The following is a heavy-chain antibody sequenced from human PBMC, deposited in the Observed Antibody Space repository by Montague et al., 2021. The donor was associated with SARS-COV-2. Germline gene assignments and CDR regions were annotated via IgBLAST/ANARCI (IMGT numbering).Heavy chain of an antibody. CDR2: IYTSGST. Sequence: SETLSLTCTVSGGSISSYYCSWNRQPPGKGLELMWNIYTSGSTNSNHTPNIRVTTSVDTTKNKFSLKLSSVTAADTAVYYCARLGLQLLGGRYFDYWGQGTLVTVSS. J-gene: IGHJ4*02. CDR3: ARLGLQLLGGRYFDY. CDR1: GGSISSYY. V-gene: IGHV4-4*08. D-gene: IGHD5-24*01.